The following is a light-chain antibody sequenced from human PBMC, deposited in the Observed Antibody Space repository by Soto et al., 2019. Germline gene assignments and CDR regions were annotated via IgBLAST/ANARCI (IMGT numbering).Light chain of an antibody. CDR3: GTWDSSLTAVV. V-gene: IGLV1-51*01. Sequence: QSVLTQPPSVSAAPGQKVTISCSGSRSNIGNNYVSWYQQLPGTAPKLLIYDNNQRPSGIPDRFSGSKSATSATLGITGLQTGDEADYYCGTWDSSLTAVVFGGGTKLTVL. J-gene: IGLJ2*01. CDR2: DNN. CDR1: RSNIGNNY.